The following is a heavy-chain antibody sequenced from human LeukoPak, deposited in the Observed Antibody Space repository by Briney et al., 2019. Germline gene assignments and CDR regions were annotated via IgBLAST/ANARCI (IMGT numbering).Heavy chain of an antibody. D-gene: IGHD6-19*01. CDR2: FNPSGNST. V-gene: IGHV1-46*01. CDR3: ARVGSGWYPPSDY. CDR1: GYTFTSYY. J-gene: IGHJ4*02. Sequence: GASVKVSCKASGYTFTSYYMHWVRQAPGQGLEWMGTFNPSGNSTSYAQKFQGRVTLTRDTSTSTAYMELRSLRSDDTAVYYCARVGSGWYPPSDYWGQGTLVTVSS.